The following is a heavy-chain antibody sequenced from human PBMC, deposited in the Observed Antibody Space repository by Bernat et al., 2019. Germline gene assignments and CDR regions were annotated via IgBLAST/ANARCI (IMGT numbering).Heavy chain of an antibody. D-gene: IGHD2-8*01. CDR2: IKRKNDGGTT. CDR3: TTGYCSNGVCYTYFDH. CDR1: GFSFSNAW. Sequence: EVQLVESGGGLVKPGGSLRLSCAASGFSFSNAWMSWVRQAPGKGLEWVGHIKRKNDGGTTDYAAPVKGRFTISSDDAKTTLYLQMNSLKTEDTAVYYCTTGYCSNGVCYTYFDHWGQGTLVTVSS. J-gene: IGHJ4*02. V-gene: IGHV3-15*01.